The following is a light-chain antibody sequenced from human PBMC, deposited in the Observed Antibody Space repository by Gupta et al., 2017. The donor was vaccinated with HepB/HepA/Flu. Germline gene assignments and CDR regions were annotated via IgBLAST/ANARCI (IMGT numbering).Light chain of an antibody. CDR2: DVS. J-gene: IGLJ2*01. V-gene: IGLV2-14*03. CDR1: SSDVGGYKY. Sequence: QSALTQPASVSGSPGQSIAISCIGNSSDVGGYKYVSWYQQHPGKAPKLMIYDVSDRPSGISDRFSGSKSGNTASLTISGLQAEDEADYYCSSYTSSNTVIFGGGTKLTVL. CDR3: SSYTSSNTVI.